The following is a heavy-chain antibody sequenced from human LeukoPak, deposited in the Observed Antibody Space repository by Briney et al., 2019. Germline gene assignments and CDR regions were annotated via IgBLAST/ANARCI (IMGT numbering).Heavy chain of an antibody. CDR1: GGSFSGYY. D-gene: IGHD3-10*01. Sequence: PSETLSLTCAVYGGSFSGYYWSWIRQPPGKGLEWIGEINHSGSPNYNPSLKSRVTISIDTSKNQFSLKLSPVTAADTAVYYCARDLSDYYGSGSYLPIDAFDIWGQGTMVTVSS. J-gene: IGHJ3*02. V-gene: IGHV4-34*01. CDR3: ARDLSDYYGSGSYLPIDAFDI. CDR2: INHSGSP.